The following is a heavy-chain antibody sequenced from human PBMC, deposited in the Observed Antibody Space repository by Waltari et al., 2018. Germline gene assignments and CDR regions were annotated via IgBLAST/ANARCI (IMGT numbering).Heavy chain of an antibody. CDR2: ISRNSDYI. D-gene: IGHD2-8*02. V-gene: IGHV3-21*01. Sequence: EVLLVESGGGLVKSGGSLRLSCVASGFTFSDFSMNWVRQAPGKGLELVESISRNSDYIDYADSLKGRFTISRDNAKNSLYLQMNSLRAEDTALYYCARDWSLSFDYWGQGSLITVSS. J-gene: IGHJ4*02. CDR3: ARDWSLSFDY. CDR1: GFTFSDFS.